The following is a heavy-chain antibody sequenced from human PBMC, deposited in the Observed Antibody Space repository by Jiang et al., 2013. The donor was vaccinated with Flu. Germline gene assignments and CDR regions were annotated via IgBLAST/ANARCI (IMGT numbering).Heavy chain of an antibody. CDR2: IFYSGST. J-gene: IGHJ4*02. D-gene: IGHD3-16*02. CDR3: VRLPSLYYDGGGAHLDY. Sequence: LLKPSETLFITCTVSGGSISSSSYYWGWIRQPPGKGLEWIGSIFYSGSTYYNPSLKSRVTISVDTSKNQFSLNLNFVTAADTAIFYCVRLPSLYYDGGGAHLDYWGQGTLVTVSS. CDR1: GGSISSSSYY. V-gene: IGHV4-39*01.